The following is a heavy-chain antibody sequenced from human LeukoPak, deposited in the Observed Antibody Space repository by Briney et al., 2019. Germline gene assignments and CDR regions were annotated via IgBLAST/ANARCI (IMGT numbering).Heavy chain of an antibody. D-gene: IGHD2-21*02. J-gene: IGHJ5*02. Sequence: PSETLSLTCSVSGGSITSTNYYWGWIRQPPGKGLEWIGTIYSDGSTSYNPSLKSRVTISVDTSKKQFSLRLRSVTAADTAVYYCASRYCGGDCYPNWFDPWGQGTLVTVSS. CDR2: IYSDGST. CDR3: ASRYCGGDCYPNWFDP. CDR1: GGSITSTNYY. V-gene: IGHV4-39*01.